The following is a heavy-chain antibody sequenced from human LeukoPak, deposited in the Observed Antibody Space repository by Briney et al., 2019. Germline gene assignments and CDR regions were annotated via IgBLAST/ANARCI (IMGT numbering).Heavy chain of an antibody. Sequence: GGSLRLSCVASGFTFSRHWMTWVRQAPGKGLEWLANINPDGGDKFYVDSVKGRFTMSRDNDWSILYLQMDSLRADDTAVYYCARLKGTTSVFDYWGQGTLVTVSS. CDR1: GFTFSRHW. J-gene: IGHJ4*02. CDR2: INPDGGDK. V-gene: IGHV3-7*03. CDR3: ARLKGTTSVFDY. D-gene: IGHD4-17*01.